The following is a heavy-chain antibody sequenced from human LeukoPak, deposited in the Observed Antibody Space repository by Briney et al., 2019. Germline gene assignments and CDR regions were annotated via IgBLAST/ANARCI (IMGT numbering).Heavy chain of an antibody. V-gene: IGHV4-34*01. J-gene: IGHJ5*01. CDR2: IHHIVRT. D-gene: IGHD3-10*01. CDR3: ARAERRINLARGVFGSHFDS. Sequence: PSESLSLTCAVSGGSFSRPFWSWVRQTPGKGLEWVGEIHHIVRTDYNPSLEGRVTMSVDTSKNQFSLRLTSVTAADTAVYFCARAERRINLARGVFGSHFDSWGQGTLVSVSS. CDR1: GGSFSRPF.